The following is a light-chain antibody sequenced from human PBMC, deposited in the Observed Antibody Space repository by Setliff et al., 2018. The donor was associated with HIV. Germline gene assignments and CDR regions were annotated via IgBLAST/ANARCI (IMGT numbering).Light chain of an antibody. CDR1: SSDVGGYNY. J-gene: IGLJ1*01. V-gene: IGLV2-14*03. Sequence: QSVLPQPASVSGSPGQSITISCTGTSSDVGGYNYVSWYQQHPGKAPKLMIYDVSNRPSGVSNRFSGSKSGNPASLTISGLQAEDEADYYCSSYTSSNSGVFGTGTKVTVL. CDR3: SSYTSSNSGV. CDR2: DVS.